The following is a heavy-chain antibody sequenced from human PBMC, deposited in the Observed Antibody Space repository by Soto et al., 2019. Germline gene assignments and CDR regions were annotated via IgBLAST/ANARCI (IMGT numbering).Heavy chain of an antibody. D-gene: IGHD1-26*01. CDR2: RYHSGSD. CDR1: NGSITVDGFY. V-gene: IGHV4-31*03. CDR3: ARGVHPTGGWFDA. Sequence: QVQLQESGPGLVKPSETLSLSCSVSNGSITVDGFYWTWMRQFQGKGLEWFGYRYHSGSDYPNPSLHSRVILSSDTAENQFSLRLTSVTAADTAVYYCARGVHPTGGWFDAWGQGVLVTVSS. J-gene: IGHJ5*02.